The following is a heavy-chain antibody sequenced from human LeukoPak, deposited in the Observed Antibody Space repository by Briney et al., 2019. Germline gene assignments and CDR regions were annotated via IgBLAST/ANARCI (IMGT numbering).Heavy chain of an antibody. V-gene: IGHV3-30*03. CDR1: GFTFSSYG. D-gene: IGHD1-1*01. J-gene: IGHJ5*02. CDR3: ASHSQQGRPDP. CDR2: ISYDGSNK. Sequence: PGGSLRLSCAASGFTFSSYGMHWVRQAPGKGLEWVAVISYDGSNKYYADSVKGRFTISRDNSKNTLYLQMNSLRAEDTAVYYCASHSQQGRPDPWGQGTLVTVSS.